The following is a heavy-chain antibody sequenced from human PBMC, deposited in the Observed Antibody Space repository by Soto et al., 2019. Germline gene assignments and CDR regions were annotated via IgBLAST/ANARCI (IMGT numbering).Heavy chain of an antibody. CDR3: ARHYNTGAFFDY. J-gene: IGHJ4*02. V-gene: IGHV4-39*01. Sequence: QLQLQESGPGLVKPSETLSLTCIVCGGSISSPHYWGWIRQPPGKGLEWIGSVFYSGSTYYNPSRKSRVTISVDTSKSQFSLKLSSVTAADTAVYYCARHYNTGAFFDYWGQGTLVTVSS. CDR1: GGSISSPHY. D-gene: IGHD1-20*01. CDR2: VFYSGST.